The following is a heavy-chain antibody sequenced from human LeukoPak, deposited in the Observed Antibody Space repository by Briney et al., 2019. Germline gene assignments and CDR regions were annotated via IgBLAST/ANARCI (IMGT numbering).Heavy chain of an antibody. D-gene: IGHD3-3*01. CDR3: ARERFLEWSEKGAQYYFDY. Sequence: SETLSLTCTVSGGSISSSSYYWGWIRQPPGKGLEWIGYIYYSGSTNYNPSLKSRVTISVDTSKNQFSLKLSSVTAADTAVYYCARERFLEWSEKGAQYYFDYWGQGTLVTVSS. J-gene: IGHJ4*02. CDR2: IYYSGST. CDR1: GGSISSSSYY. V-gene: IGHV4-61*01.